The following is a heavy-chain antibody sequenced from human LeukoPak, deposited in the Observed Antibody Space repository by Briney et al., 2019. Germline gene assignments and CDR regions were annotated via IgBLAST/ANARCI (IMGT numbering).Heavy chain of an antibody. D-gene: IGHD4-17*01. J-gene: IGHJ6*02. Sequence: PGRSLRLSCAASGFTFSSYGMHWVRQAPGKGLEWVAVIWYDGSNKCYADSVKGRFTISRDNSKNTLYLQMNSLRAEDTAVYYCAGDYGEYYYGMDVWGRGTTVTVSS. V-gene: IGHV3-33*01. CDR3: AGDYGEYYYGMDV. CDR2: IWYDGSNK. CDR1: GFTFSSYG.